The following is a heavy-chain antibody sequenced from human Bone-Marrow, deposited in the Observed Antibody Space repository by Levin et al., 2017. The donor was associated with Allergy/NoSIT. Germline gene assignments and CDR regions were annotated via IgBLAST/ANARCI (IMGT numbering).Heavy chain of an antibody. Sequence: GESLKISCKASGYSFTNYWIGWVRQMPGKGLEWMGIIYPDDSDTKYSPSFQGQVTISVDKSTNTAYLQWSSLKASDTAMIYCARQLSGIIATKFDAWGQGTLVTVSS. D-gene: IGHD1-14*01. CDR1: GYSFTNYW. J-gene: IGHJ4*02. CDR2: IYPDDSDT. V-gene: IGHV5-51*01. CDR3: ARQLSGIIATKFDA.